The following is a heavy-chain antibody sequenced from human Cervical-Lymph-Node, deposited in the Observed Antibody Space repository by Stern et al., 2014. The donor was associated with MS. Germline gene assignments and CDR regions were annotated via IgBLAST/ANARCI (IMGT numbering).Heavy chain of an antibody. CDR3: AAGKTAAY. CDR1: GFTFNTNW. D-gene: IGHD1-26*01. CDR2: INQDGSEK. Sequence: VQLVESGGGLVQPGGSLRLSCAASGFTFNTNWMSWVRQAPGKGLEWVANINQDGSEKYYVDSVKGRFTISRDNAKNSLYLQMISLRAEDTAVYYCAAGKTAAYWGQGTLVTVSS. J-gene: IGHJ4*02. V-gene: IGHV3-7*01.